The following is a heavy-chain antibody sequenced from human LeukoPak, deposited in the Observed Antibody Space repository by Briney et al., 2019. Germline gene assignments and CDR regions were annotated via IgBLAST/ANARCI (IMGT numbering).Heavy chain of an antibody. D-gene: IGHD1-26*01. CDR1: GFTFASYE. V-gene: IGHV3-48*03. J-gene: IGHJ6*04. Sequence: GGSLRLSCAASGFTFASYEMNWVRQAPGKGLECIAYIYASGSTIYYSDSVKGRFTISRDNAKNSLYLQMNSLSAEDTAVYYCARKVGYYYYYGMDVWGKGTTVIVSS. CDR3: ARKVGYYYYYGMDV. CDR2: IYASGSTI.